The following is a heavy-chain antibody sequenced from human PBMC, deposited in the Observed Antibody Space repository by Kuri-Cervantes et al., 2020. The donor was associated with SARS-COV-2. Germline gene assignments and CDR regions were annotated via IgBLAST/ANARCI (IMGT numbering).Heavy chain of an antibody. CDR3: AKGPYYDFWSGYYTTGLFDYYGMDV. J-gene: IGHJ6*02. V-gene: IGHV3-23*01. D-gene: IGHD3-3*01. Sequence: GESLKISCAASGFTFSSYAMSWVRQAPGKGLEWVSAISGSGGSTYYADSVKGRFTISRDHSKNTLYLQMNSLRAEDTAVYYCAKGPYYDFWSGYYTTGLFDYYGMDVWGQGTTVTVSS. CDR1: GFTFSSYA. CDR2: ISGSGGST.